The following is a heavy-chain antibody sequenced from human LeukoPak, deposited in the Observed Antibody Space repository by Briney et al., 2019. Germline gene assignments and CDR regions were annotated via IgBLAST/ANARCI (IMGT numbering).Heavy chain of an antibody. V-gene: IGHV4-4*02. CDR3: ARLTSLKSYCSSTSCQRGTPYYYYGMDV. CDR1: GGSISSSNW. D-gene: IGHD2-2*01. J-gene: IGHJ6*02. CDR2: IYHSGST. Sequence: PSGTLSLTCAVSGGSISSSNWWSWVRQPPGKGLEWIGEIYHSGSTNYNPSLKSRVTISVDTSKNQFSLKLSSVTAADTAVYYCARLTSLKSYCSSTSCQRGTPYYYYGMDVWGQGTTVTVSS.